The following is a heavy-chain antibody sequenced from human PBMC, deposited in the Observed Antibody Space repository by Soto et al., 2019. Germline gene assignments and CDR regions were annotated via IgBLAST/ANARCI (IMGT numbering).Heavy chain of an antibody. J-gene: IGHJ6*02. V-gene: IGHV3-48*01. CDR1: GFTFRTYS. D-gene: IGHD3-22*01. Sequence: EVQLVDSGGGLVQPGGSLRLSCAVSGFTFRTYSMNWVRQAPGKGLEWVSHISSGGSATYYADPVKGRFTISRDDARNSLYLQMNSLGAEATAVYYCAIEKYDSGGGPYGLDVWGRGTTVTVSS. CDR3: AIEKYDSGGGPYGLDV. CDR2: ISSGGSAT.